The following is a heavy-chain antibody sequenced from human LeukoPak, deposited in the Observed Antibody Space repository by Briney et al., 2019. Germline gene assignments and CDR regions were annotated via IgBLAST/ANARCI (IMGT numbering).Heavy chain of an antibody. CDR2: ISSSGSNI. J-gene: IGHJ4*02. D-gene: IGHD6-6*01. CDR3: ARADTFLIAAQYYIDY. CDR1: GFTFSVYY. Sequence: PGVSLRLSCAASGFTFSVYYMRWMRQAPGKGLEGVSYISSSGSNIFYTDSVEGRLTISRDNAKNSLYLQMNSLRAEGTAVYYCARADTFLIAAQYYIDYWGQGALVTVSS. V-gene: IGHV3-11*01.